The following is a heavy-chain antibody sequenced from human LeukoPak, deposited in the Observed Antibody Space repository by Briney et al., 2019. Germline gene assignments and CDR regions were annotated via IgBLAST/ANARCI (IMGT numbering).Heavy chain of an antibody. CDR3: AKDKLELRLSWGSFDY. V-gene: IGHV3-53*01. J-gene: IGHJ4*02. CDR1: EFTVSGDF. D-gene: IGHD1-7*01. Sequence: PGGSLILSCAASEFTVSGDFIYWVRQAPGKGLEWVSSIYGDGRTYYADSVKGRFTISRDNSKNTLYLQMNSLRAEDTAVYYCAKDKLELRLSWGSFDYWGQGTLVTVSS. CDR2: IYGDGRT.